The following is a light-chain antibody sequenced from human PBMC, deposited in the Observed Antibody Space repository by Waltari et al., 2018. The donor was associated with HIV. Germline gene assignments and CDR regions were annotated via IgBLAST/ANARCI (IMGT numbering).Light chain of an antibody. V-gene: IGLV1-40*01. CDR1: SSNLGAGSD. CDR3: QSYDTRLSAWV. J-gene: IGLJ3*02. Sequence: QSVLTQPPSVSGAPGQRVTISCTGGSSNLGAGSDVHWYQQLPGTAPKLLIHDNINRPSGVPDRFSGSRTGTSASLDITGLQAEDEADYYCQSYDTRLSAWVFGGGTKLTVL. CDR2: DNI.